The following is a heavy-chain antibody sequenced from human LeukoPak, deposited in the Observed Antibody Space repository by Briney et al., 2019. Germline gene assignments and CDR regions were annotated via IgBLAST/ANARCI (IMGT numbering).Heavy chain of an antibody. D-gene: IGHD2-2*03. J-gene: IGHJ4*02. CDR3: ARHGSTDYFDY. CDR1: RGSISSDY. V-gene: IGHV4-39*01. Sequence: LEGLSLTRIVSRGSISSDYWGWIRPPPGKGREWSGRIYYSGSTFYHPSLKSRVTISVDTSKNQHSLRLSSVTAADTAVYYCARHGSTDYFDYWGRGPLVPV. CDR2: IYYSGST.